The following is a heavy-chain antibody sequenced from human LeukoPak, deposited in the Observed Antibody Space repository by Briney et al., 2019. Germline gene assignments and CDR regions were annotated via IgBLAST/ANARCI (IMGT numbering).Heavy chain of an antibody. J-gene: IGHJ4*02. CDR3: ASYYDSSGAPFDY. CDR2: IIAIFGTA. V-gene: IGHV1-69*05. CDR1: RRTFRRYA. D-gene: IGHD3-22*01. Sequence: SVNLSSKASRRTFRRYAISWVRQAPAQGLEWMGVIIAIFGTANYAQKFQGRVTITTDESTTTAYMDLSSLRSEDTAVYYCASYYDSSGAPFDYWGQGTLVTVSS.